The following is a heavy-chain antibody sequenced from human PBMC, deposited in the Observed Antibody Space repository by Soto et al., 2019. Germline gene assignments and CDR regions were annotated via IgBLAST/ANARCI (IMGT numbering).Heavy chain of an antibody. Sequence: SVTLSLPWTVAGGYISSYYWSWIRKPPGKGLELIGYMYYSGNTNYNPSLKGRVTISVDTPKNQFSLKLSSVTAADTAVYYCARILGFGGSTSCDPRFDPWGQGSLVTVSS. J-gene: IGHJ5*02. CDR3: ARILGFGGSTSCDPRFDP. CDR1: GGYISSYY. D-gene: IGHD2-2*01. V-gene: IGHV4-59*01. CDR2: MYYSGNT.